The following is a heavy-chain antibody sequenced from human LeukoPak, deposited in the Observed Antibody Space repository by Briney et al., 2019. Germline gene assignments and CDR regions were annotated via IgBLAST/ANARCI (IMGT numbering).Heavy chain of an antibody. V-gene: IGHV6-1*01. CDR1: GDSVSSNRAA. J-gene: IGHJ4*02. D-gene: IGHD3-9*01. CDR2: TYYRSKWYS. Sequence: SQTLSLTCAISGDSVSSNRAAWNWIRQSPSRGLEWLGRTYYRSKWYSDYAVSVKALITIIPDTSKNHFSLHLDSVTPEDTAVYFCTRVVEYYDILTGSPKGDNYFDSWGQGTLVTVSS. CDR3: TRVVEYYDILTGSPKGDNYFDS.